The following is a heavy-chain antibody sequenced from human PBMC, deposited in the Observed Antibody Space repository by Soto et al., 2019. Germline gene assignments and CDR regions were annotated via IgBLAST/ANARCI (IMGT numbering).Heavy chain of an antibody. Sequence: GGCLRLSCAASGFTFSRYAMHWVRQAPGKGLEYVSAISSNGGSTYYANSVKGRFTISRDNSKSTLYLQMGSLRAEDMAVYYCARDTRYSSSWYWFDPWGQGTLVTVSS. V-gene: IGHV3-64*01. J-gene: IGHJ5*02. CDR2: ISSNGGST. CDR1: GFTFSRYA. D-gene: IGHD6-13*01. CDR3: ARDTRYSSSWYWFDP.